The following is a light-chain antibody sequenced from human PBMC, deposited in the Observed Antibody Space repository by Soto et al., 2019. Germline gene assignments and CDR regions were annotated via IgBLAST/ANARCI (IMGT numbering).Light chain of an antibody. V-gene: IGKV1-5*01. Sequence: HITQSPSTLSASLGDRVSITCRASQSVDSRLALYQQKPGKAPKLLVYDASTLETGVPSRFSGSGSGAEFTLTITGLQPEDIATYSCQHYDSFWSFGQGTKVDIK. CDR1: QSVDSR. CDR3: QHYDSFWS. CDR2: DAS. J-gene: IGKJ1*01.